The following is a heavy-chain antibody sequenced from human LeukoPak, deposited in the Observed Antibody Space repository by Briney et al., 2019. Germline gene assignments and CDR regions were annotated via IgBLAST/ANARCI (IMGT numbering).Heavy chain of an antibody. V-gene: IGHV4-31*03. D-gene: IGHD2-2*01. J-gene: IGHJ5*02. CDR2: IYYSGST. CDR1: GGSISSGGYY. Sequence: PSETLSLTCTVSGGSISSGGYYWSWIRQHPGKGLEWIGYIYYSGSTYYNPSLKSRVTISVDTSKNQFSLKLSSVTAADTAVYYCARGLKRGYCSSTSCYSGSNWFDPWGQGTLVTVSS. CDR3: ARGLKRGYCSSTSCYSGSNWFDP.